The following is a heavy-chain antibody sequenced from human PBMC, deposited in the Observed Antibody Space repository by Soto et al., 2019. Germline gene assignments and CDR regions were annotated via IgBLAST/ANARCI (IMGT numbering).Heavy chain of an antibody. Sequence: QVQLVQSGAEVKKPGASVKVSCKASGYTFTDYYMHWVRQAPGQGLEWMGWINPNSGGTKYAQKFQAWVTMTADTSISTAYLELSRLRSDHTAVYYCAREIRSGYYTYWYFDLWGRGTLVTVSS. CDR3: AREIRSGYYTYWYFDL. D-gene: IGHD3-3*01. V-gene: IGHV1-2*04. J-gene: IGHJ2*01. CDR2: INPNSGGT. CDR1: GYTFTDYY.